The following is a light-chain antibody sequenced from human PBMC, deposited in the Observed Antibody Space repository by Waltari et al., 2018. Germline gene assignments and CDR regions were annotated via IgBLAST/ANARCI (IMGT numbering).Light chain of an antibody. CDR1: QAIAYNF. J-gene: IGKJ4*01. CDR2: GAS. Sequence: IVFTHSPDTLSLSPGERATLPCRDSQAIAYNFLVWYQQKPGQAPRLLIHGASRRATGVPDRFSGSGSGTDFALTISRLEVEDFAVYYCEQYDGSVLTFGGGTKLEIK. V-gene: IGKV3-20*01. CDR3: EQYDGSVLT.